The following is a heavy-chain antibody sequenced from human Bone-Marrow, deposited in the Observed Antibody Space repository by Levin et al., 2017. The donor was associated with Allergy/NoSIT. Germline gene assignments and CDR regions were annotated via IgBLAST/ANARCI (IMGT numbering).Heavy chain of an antibody. CDR2: IRSKAYGGTT. CDR1: GFTFGDYA. J-gene: IGHJ3*02. Sequence: AGGSLRLSCTASGFTFGDYAMSWFRQAPGKGLEWVGFIRSKAYGGTTEYAASVKGRFTISRDDSKSIAYLQMNSLKTEDTAVYYCTYSSPGLERLNDAFDIWGQGTMVTVSS. CDR3: TYSSPGLERLNDAFDI. V-gene: IGHV3-49*03. D-gene: IGHD1-1*01.